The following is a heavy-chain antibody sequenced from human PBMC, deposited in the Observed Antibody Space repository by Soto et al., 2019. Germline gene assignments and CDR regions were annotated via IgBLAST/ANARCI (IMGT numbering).Heavy chain of an antibody. J-gene: IGHJ6*02. Sequence: GGSLRVSCTTSGFTFNTYGMHWVRQAPGKGLEWVAIIWYDGSNKYYADSVKGRFTISRDNSRNTLYLQMNSLRAEDTALYYWARADCTGAYCYSWRSNYGVDVWGQGTTGTGSS. CDR2: IWYDGSNK. D-gene: IGHD2-15*01. CDR3: ARADCTGAYCYSWRSNYGVDV. V-gene: IGHV3-33*08. CDR1: GFTFNTYG.